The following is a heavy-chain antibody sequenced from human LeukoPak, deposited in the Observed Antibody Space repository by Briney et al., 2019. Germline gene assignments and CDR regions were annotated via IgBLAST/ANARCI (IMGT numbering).Heavy chain of an antibody. CDR3: ARELPVVVVPATIVGWFDP. Sequence: PSQTLSLTCTVSGGSISSGSYYWSWIRQPAGKGLEWIGRIYTSGSTNYNPSLKSRVTISVDTSKNQFSLKLSSVTAADTAVYYCARELPVVVVPATIVGWFDPWGQGTLVTVSS. D-gene: IGHD2-2*01. CDR2: IYTSGST. CDR1: GGSISSGSYY. V-gene: IGHV4-61*02. J-gene: IGHJ5*02.